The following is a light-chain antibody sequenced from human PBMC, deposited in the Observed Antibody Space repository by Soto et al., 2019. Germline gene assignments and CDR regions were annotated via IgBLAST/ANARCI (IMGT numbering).Light chain of an antibody. CDR1: HSISTF. Sequence: DIQMTQSPSSLSASVGDRVTITCRASHSISTFLNWYQHTPGKAPKLLIYSASTLQSGVPPRFSGSGSGTDFTLTISSLHPEDFATYYCQQSYNTLTFGGGTKVEIK. CDR2: SAS. J-gene: IGKJ4*01. CDR3: QQSYNTLT. V-gene: IGKV1-39*01.